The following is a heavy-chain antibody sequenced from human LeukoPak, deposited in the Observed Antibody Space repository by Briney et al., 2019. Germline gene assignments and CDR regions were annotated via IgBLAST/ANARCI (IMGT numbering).Heavy chain of an antibody. Sequence: GGSLRLFCAASGFTFSSYAMSWVRHAPGKGLEWVSAISGSGGSTYYADSVKGRFTISRDNSKNTLYLQMNSLRAEDTAVYYCAKGLTAAGTGWFDPWGQGTLVTVSS. CDR3: AKGLTAAGTGWFDP. V-gene: IGHV3-23*01. CDR2: ISGSGGST. CDR1: GFTFSSYA. D-gene: IGHD6-13*01. J-gene: IGHJ5*02.